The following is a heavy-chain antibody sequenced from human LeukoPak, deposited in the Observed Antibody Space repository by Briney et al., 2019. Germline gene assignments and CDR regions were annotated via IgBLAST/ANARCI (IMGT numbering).Heavy chain of an antibody. CDR3: ASFNSGSDAFDV. CDR1: GGTFSSHV. CDR2: IIPIFGTA. J-gene: IGHJ3*01. D-gene: IGHD1-26*01. V-gene: IGHV1-69*05. Sequence: GSSVKVSCKASGGTFSSHVISWVRQAPGQGLEWMGRIIPIFGTANYAQKFQGRVTITTDESTSTAYMELSSLRSEDTAVYYCASFNSGSDAFDVWGQGTMVTVSS.